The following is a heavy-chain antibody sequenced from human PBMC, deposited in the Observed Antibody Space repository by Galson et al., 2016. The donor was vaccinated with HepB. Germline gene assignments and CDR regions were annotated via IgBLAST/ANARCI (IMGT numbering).Heavy chain of an antibody. CDR1: GGTLSSYA. CDR3: ASTKGSFPPVLDY. Sequence: SVKVSCKASGGTLSSYAFSWVRQAPGQGLEWMGRILPIFQTTDYARKFQGRLTITADESTSTVYMEMNSLKSEDTAVYYCASTKGSFPPVLDYWGQGTLVTVSS. D-gene: IGHD1-26*01. J-gene: IGHJ4*02. CDR2: ILPIFQTT. V-gene: IGHV1-69*13.